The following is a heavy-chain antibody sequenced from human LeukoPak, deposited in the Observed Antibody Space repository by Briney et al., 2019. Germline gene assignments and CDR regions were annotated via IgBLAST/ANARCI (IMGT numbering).Heavy chain of an antibody. D-gene: IGHD2-2*01. CDR2: IYYSGST. CDR3: AREYCSSTSCYFDY. Sequence: SETLSLTCTVSGGSISSYYWSWIRQPPGKGLEGIGYIYYSGSTNYNPSLKSRVTISVDSSKNQFSLKLNSVTAADTVVYYCAREYCSSTSCYFDYWGQGTLVTVSS. CDR1: GGSISSYY. V-gene: IGHV4-59*01. J-gene: IGHJ4*02.